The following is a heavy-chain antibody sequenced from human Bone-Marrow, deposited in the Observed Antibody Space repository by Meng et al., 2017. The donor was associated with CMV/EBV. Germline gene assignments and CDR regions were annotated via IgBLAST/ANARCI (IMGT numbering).Heavy chain of an antibody. V-gene: IGHV3-21*01. CDR3: ARVRRENYDFWSGYYTDSFHYFGY. CDR2: ISSSSSYI. J-gene: IGHJ4*02. CDR1: GFTFSSYS. D-gene: IGHD3-3*01. Sequence: GESLKISCAASGFTFSSYSMNWVRQAPGKGLEWVSSISSSSSYIYYADSVKGRFTISRDNAKNSLYLQMNSLRAEDTAVYYCARVRRENYDFWSGYYTDSFHYFGYWGQGTLVTVSS.